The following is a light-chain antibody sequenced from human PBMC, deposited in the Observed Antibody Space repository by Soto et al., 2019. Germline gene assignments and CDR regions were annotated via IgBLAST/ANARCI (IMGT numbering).Light chain of an antibody. CDR1: QSVSSNN. J-gene: IGKJ5*01. CDR3: QQYDNSIT. V-gene: IGKV3-20*01. Sequence: EIVLTQSPGTLSLSPGETATLSCRASQSVSSNNLAWYHQKPGQTPRLLIYGASSRATGIPDRFSGSGSGTDFTLTISSLEPEVFAVYYCQQYDNSITFGQGTRLE. CDR2: GAS.